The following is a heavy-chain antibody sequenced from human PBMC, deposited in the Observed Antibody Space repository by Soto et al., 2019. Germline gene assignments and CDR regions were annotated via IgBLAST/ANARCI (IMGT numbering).Heavy chain of an antibody. Sequence: GGSLRLSCAASGFTFSSYGMHWVRQAPGKGLEWVAVICYDGSNKYYADSVKGRFTISRDNSKNTLYLQMNSPRAEDTVVYYCARDASRIAARPNGLFDYWGQGTLVTVSS. CDR2: ICYDGSNK. V-gene: IGHV3-33*01. CDR3: ARDASRIAARPNGLFDY. CDR1: GFTFSSYG. D-gene: IGHD6-6*01. J-gene: IGHJ4*02.